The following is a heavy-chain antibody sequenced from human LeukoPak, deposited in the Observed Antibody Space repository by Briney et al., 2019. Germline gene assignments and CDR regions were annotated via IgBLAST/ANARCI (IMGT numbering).Heavy chain of an antibody. D-gene: IGHD5-18*01. Sequence: GASVKVSCKASGYTFINHDINWVRQAPGQGLEWMGGIIPIFGTANYAQKFQGRVTITADESTSTAYMELSSLRSEDTAVYYCARGYSYGPFGYWGQGTLVTVSS. V-gene: IGHV1-69*13. J-gene: IGHJ4*02. CDR2: IIPIFGTA. CDR1: GYTFINHD. CDR3: ARGYSYGPFGY.